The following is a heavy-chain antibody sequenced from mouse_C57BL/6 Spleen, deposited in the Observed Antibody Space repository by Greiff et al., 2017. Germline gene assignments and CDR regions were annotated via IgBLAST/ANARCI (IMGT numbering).Heavy chain of an antibody. J-gene: IGHJ2*01. CDR3: ARSTMVTPYYFDY. Sequence: VQLKQSGPELVKPGASVKIPCKASGYTFTDYNMDWVKQSHGKSLEWIGDINPNNGGTIYNQKFKVKATLTVDKSSSTAYMELRSLTSEDTAVYYCARSTMVTPYYFDYWGQGTTLTVSS. V-gene: IGHV1-18*01. CDR2: INPNNGGT. CDR1: GYTFTDYN. D-gene: IGHD2-2*01.